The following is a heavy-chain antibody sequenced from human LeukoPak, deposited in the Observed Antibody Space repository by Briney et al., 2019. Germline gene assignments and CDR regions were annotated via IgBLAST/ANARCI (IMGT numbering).Heavy chain of an antibody. J-gene: IGHJ4*02. D-gene: IGHD1-26*01. Sequence: PGGSLRLSCAASGFTLSSYWMTWVRQAPGKGLEWVSYISSSGSAIKYADSVKGRFTISRDNAKNSLYLQMNSLRADDTAMYYCARVRGSYCSDYWGQGALVTVSS. CDR2: ISSSGSAI. CDR1: GFTLSSYW. V-gene: IGHV3-48*04. CDR3: ARVRGSYCSDY.